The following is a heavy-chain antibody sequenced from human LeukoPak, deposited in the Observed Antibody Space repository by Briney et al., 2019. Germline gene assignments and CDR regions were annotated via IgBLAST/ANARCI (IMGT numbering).Heavy chain of an antibody. V-gene: IGHV1-18*01. J-gene: IGHJ4*02. Sequence: ASVKVSCKASGYTFISYGISWVRQAPVQGLEWMGWISAYNGNTNYAQKLQGRVTMTTDTSTSTAYMELRSLRSDDTAVYYCARANYYDSSGYYYYWGQGTLVTVSS. D-gene: IGHD3-22*01. CDR3: ARANYYDSSGYYYY. CDR1: GYTFISYG. CDR2: ISAYNGNT.